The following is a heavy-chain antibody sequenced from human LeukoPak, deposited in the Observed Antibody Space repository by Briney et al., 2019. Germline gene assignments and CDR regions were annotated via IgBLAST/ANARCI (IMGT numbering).Heavy chain of an antibody. CDR3: ARLGGNWNFPGRDY. J-gene: IGHJ4*02. D-gene: IGHD3-10*01. CDR1: GGSINGYS. CDR2: ISYTGTT. V-gene: IGHV4-59*08. Sequence: KASETLSLTCSVSGGSINGYSWTWIRQPPGMRLEWVGHISYTGTTNYNPSLTTRVAISVDTSKNQFSLKLTSVTAADTGMYFCARLGGNWNFPGRDYWGQGTLVTVSS.